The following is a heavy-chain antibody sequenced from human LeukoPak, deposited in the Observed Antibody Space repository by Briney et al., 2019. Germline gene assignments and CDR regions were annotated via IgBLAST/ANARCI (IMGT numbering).Heavy chain of an antibody. CDR1: GFTFSDYY. CDR2: ISSRSSQI. Sequence: GGSLRLSCAASGFTFSDYYMSWIRQAPGKGLEWVSYISSRSSQIYYADSVKGRFTISRDNAKNSLYLQMNSLRAEDTAVYYCAKDTPDIVVVVAAHMGGMDVWGQGTTVTVSS. CDR3: AKDTPDIVVVVAAHMGGMDV. D-gene: IGHD2-15*01. V-gene: IGHV3-11*06. J-gene: IGHJ6*02.